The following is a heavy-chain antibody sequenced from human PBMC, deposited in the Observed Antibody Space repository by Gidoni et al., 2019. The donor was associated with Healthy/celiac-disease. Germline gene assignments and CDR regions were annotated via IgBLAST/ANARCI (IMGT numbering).Heavy chain of an antibody. CDR3: ARSIGYSYGSVGY. CDR1: GGSFSGYY. Sequence: QVQLQQWGAGLLKPSETLSPTCADYGGSFSGYYWSWIRQPPGKGLEWIGEINHSGSTNSNPSLKSRVTISVDTSKNQFSLKLSSVTAADTAVYYCARSIGYSYGSVGYWGQGTLVTVSS. J-gene: IGHJ4*02. V-gene: IGHV4-34*01. D-gene: IGHD5-18*01. CDR2: INHSGST.